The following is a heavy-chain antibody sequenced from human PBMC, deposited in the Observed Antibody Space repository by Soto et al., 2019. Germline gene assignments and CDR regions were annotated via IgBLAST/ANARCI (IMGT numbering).Heavy chain of an antibody. CDR2: INAGNGNT. J-gene: IGHJ3*02. CDR1: GYTFTSYA. D-gene: IGHD6-13*01. Sequence: ASVKVSCKASGYTFTSYAMHWVRQAPGQRLEWMGWINAGNGNTKYSQKFQGRVTITTDTSTSTAYMELRSLRSDDTAVYYCARGEIAAAGIYAFDIWGQGTMVTVSS. CDR3: ARGEIAAAGIYAFDI. V-gene: IGHV1-3*01.